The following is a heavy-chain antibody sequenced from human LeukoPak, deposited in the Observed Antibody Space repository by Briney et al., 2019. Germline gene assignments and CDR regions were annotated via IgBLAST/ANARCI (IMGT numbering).Heavy chain of an antibody. J-gene: IGHJ4*02. V-gene: IGHV4-61*02. Sequence: PSETLSLTCTVSGGSLNSGSYYWNWIRQPAGKGLEWLGRIYASGNTNYNPSLQSRVTISIDRSKYQFSLKVNSVTAADTAVYYCARDQVPESGYYFDYWGQGILVTVSS. CDR1: GGSLNSGSYY. D-gene: IGHD1-14*01. CDR2: IYASGNT. CDR3: ARDQVPESGYYFDY.